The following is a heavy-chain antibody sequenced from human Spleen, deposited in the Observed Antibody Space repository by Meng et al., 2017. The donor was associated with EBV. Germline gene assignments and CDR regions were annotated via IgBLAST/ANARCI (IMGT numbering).Heavy chain of an antibody. CDR2: ISASNGNT. CDR3: ARTGSPAASIMDWFDP. CDR1: GYTFTNYH. J-gene: IGHJ5*02. D-gene: IGHD6-13*01. V-gene: IGHV1-18*01. Sequence: QVHLVESGTEVKKPGASVDVSCKASGYTFTNYHITWVRQAPGQGLEWMGWISASNGNTNYAQNVQGRVSMTTDTSTSTAYMELRSLTSDDTAIYYCARTGSPAASIMDWFDPWGQGTLVTVSS.